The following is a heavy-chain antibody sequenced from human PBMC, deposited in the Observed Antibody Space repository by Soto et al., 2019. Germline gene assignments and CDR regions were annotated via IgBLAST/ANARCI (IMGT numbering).Heavy chain of an antibody. CDR1: GFTFNSYS. CDR2: ISSSSSYI. J-gene: IGHJ3*02. V-gene: IGHV3-21*04. CDR3: AKGGYYSLFDI. Sequence: PGGSLRLSCAASGFTFNSYSMNWVRQAPGKGLEWVSSISSSSSYIYYADSVKGRFTISRDNSNNTLSLQMHILRVEDTAVYFCAKGGYYSLFDIWGQGTMVTVSS. D-gene: IGHD3-16*01.